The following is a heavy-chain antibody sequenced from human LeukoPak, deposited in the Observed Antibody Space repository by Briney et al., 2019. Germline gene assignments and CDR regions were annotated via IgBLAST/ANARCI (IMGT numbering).Heavy chain of an antibody. V-gene: IGHV1-8*02. J-gene: IGHJ5*02. D-gene: IGHD3-9*01. Sequence: ASVKVSCKASGGTFSSYAISWVRQATGQGLEWMGWMNPNSGDTGYAQNFQGRVTMTRNTSISTAYMEVSSLRSEDTAVYYCARVGIYDNTDHWGQGTLVTVSS. CDR3: ARVGIYDNTDH. CDR1: GGTFSSYA. CDR2: MNPNSGDT.